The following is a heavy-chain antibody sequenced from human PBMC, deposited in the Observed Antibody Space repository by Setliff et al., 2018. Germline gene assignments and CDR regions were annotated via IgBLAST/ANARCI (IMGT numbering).Heavy chain of an antibody. D-gene: IGHD3-10*01. Sequence: SETLSLTCRVYGESFSNNYWSWIRQPPGKGLEWIGESNHSGNTTNHPSLKSRLTMSVDTSKNQFSLKLTSVTAADTAVYYCARVDFTMIQGVLGLWGQGTLVTVSS. V-gene: IGHV4-34*01. CDR3: ARVDFTMIQGVLGL. CDR1: GESFSNNY. J-gene: IGHJ1*01. CDR2: SNHSGNT.